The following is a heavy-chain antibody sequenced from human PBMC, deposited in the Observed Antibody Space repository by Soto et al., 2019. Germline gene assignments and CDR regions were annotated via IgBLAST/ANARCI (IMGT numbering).Heavy chain of an antibody. CDR1: GGSISSYY. V-gene: IGHV4-59*01. CDR3: AREGLHDDFDI. Sequence: SETLSLTCTVSGGSISSYYWSWIRQPPGKGLEWIGYIYYSGSTNYNPSLKSRVTISVDTSKNQFSLKLSSVTAADTAVYYCAREGLHDDFDIWGQGTMVTVSS. CDR2: IYYSGST. J-gene: IGHJ3*02.